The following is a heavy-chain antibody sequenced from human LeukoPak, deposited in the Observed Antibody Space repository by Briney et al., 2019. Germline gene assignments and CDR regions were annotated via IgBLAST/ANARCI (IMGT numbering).Heavy chain of an antibody. CDR2: ISGSGGST. CDR1: GFTFSSYG. D-gene: IGHD4-17*01. V-gene: IGHV3-23*01. J-gene: IGHJ4*02. Sequence: GGSLRLSCAASGFTFSSYGMSWVRQAPGKGLEWVSAISGSGGSTYYADSVKGRFTISRDNSKNTLYLQMNSLRAEDTAVYYCAKVPGNTVTTLTFDYWGQGTLVTVSS. CDR3: AKVPGNTVTTLTFDY.